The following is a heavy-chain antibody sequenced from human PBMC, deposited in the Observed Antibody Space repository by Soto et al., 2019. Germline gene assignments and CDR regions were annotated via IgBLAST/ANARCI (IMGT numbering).Heavy chain of an antibody. CDR2: ISYDGSDK. CDR1: GFTYTDFA. Sequence: VQLVESGGGEVQPGRSLRLSCAASGFTYTDFALHWVRQAPGKGLEWVAIISYDGSDKYYADSVKGRFAISRDNPKNTLDLEMNSLRPEESAVYFCARRAWEIYCAIDVWCQWTTVTVFS. J-gene: IGHJ6*02. V-gene: IGHV3-30*09. CDR3: ARRAWEIYCAIDV. D-gene: IGHD1-26*01.